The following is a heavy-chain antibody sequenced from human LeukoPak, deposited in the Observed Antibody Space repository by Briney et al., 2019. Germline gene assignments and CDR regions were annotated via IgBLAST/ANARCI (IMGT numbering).Heavy chain of an antibody. CDR2: IAVDGTT. V-gene: IGHV3-48*03. D-gene: IGHD6-19*01. CDR1: GFTVSSFE. Sequence: GGSLRLSCAGSGFTVSSFEINWVRQAPGKGLEWVSFIAVDGTTYYADSVKGRFTLSRDNAKNSLYLQMNSLRAEDTAVYYCATSLSGWGTYHDLDVWGKGATVTISS. J-gene: IGHJ6*03. CDR3: ATSLSGWGTYHDLDV.